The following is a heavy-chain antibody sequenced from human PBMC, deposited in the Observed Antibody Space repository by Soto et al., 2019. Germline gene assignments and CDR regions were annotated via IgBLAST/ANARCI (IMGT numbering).Heavy chain of an antibody. J-gene: IGHJ4*02. V-gene: IGHV3-53*01. CDR2: SYGGGTT. CDR1: GFAVSSKY. CDR3: VQTTGWPGFDF. Sequence: VQLVKSGGGLIQPGGSLRLSCAASGFAVSSKYMTWVRQAPGKGLEWVSVSYGGGTTYYADSVKGRFTISRDTSKNTLYLQMNSLRAEDTAVYYCVQTTGWPGFDFWGQGTLVTVSS. D-gene: IGHD6-19*01.